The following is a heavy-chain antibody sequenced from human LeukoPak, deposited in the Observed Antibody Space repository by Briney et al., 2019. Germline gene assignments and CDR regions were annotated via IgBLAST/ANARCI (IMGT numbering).Heavy chain of an antibody. J-gene: IGHJ4*02. CDR1: GYSFTSYW. D-gene: IGHD1-1*01. Sequence: GESLKISCKGSGYSFTSYWIGWVRQMPGKGLECMGIIYPGDSDTRYSPSFLGQVTISADRSISTAYLQWSSLKASDTAMYYCARHETGPYFDYWGQGTLVTVSS. CDR2: IYPGDSDT. V-gene: IGHV5-51*01. CDR3: ARHETGPYFDY.